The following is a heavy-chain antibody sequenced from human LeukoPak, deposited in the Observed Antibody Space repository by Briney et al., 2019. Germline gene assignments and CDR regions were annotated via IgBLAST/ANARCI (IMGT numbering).Heavy chain of an antibody. J-gene: IGHJ4*02. CDR1: GFTLSSYA. CDR2: ISGSGGST. CDR3: AKERVYDSSGYPLPFDY. Sequence: PGGSLRLSCAASGFTLSSYAMSWVRQAPGKGLEWVSAISGSGGSTYYADSVKGRFTISRDNSKNTLYLQMNRLRAEDTAVYDCAKERVYDSSGYPLPFDYWGQGTLVTVSS. D-gene: IGHD3-22*01. V-gene: IGHV3-23*01.